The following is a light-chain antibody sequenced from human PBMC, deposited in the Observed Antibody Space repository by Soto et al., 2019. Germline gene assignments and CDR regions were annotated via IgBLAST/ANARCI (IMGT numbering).Light chain of an antibody. V-gene: IGKV1D-16*01. CDR3: QQFRSFPLT. CDR2: FAS. Sequence: DIQMTQSPSSLSASVGDRVTITCRASQDIGSHLAWYQQKPEKAPKSLIYFASTLQSGVPSRFSASGSGTDFTLTISSLQPEDFATYYCQQFRSFPLTFGQATRLEIK. CDR1: QDIGSH. J-gene: IGKJ5*01.